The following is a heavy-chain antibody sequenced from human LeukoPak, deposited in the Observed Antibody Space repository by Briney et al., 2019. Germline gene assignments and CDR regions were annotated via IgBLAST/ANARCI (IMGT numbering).Heavy chain of an antibody. CDR3: ARGIYSSSWLDRGYYFDY. CDR1: GFNFSSYD. D-gene: IGHD6-13*01. Sequence: SGGALRLSCAASGFNFSSYDMQRVRQTRGKGVEWVSAIGTAGDTYYPGSVKGRFTISRENAKNSLYLQMNSLRAGDTAVYYCARGIYSSSWLDRGYYFDYWGQGTLVTVSS. J-gene: IGHJ4*02. CDR2: IGTAGDT. V-gene: IGHV3-13*01.